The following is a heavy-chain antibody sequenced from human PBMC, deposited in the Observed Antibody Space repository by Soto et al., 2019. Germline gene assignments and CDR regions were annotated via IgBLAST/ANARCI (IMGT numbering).Heavy chain of an antibody. CDR3: ARHTSTINLHFDP. V-gene: IGHV4-39*01. Sequence: QVQLQESSPGLVKPSETLSLTCTVSGGSIRSYYWGWIRQPPGKGLEWIGSIYYTGSTYYNPSLKSRDTMSVDASDNQVSLKLNSVTAADTAVDYCARHTSTINLHFDPWGQGTTVTVSS. J-gene: IGHJ5*02. CDR2: IYYTGST. CDR1: GGSIRSYY. D-gene: IGHD5-12*01.